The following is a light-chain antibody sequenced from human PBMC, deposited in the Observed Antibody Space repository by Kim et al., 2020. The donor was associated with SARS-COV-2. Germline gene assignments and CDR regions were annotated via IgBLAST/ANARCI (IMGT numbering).Light chain of an antibody. J-gene: IGKJ2*01. Sequence: FSPRERATISCRASQSVASSYLAWYRQKPGQAPRLLIYRAASRATGIPDRFSGSGSGTDFTLTSSRLEPEDFAVYYCQQYDSAPRTFGQGTKLEI. CDR3: QQYDSAPRT. CDR2: RAA. V-gene: IGKV3-20*01. CDR1: QSVASSY.